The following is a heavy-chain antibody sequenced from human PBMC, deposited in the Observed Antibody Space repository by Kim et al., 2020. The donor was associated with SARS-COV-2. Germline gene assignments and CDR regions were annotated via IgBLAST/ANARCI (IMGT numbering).Heavy chain of an antibody. V-gene: IGHV4-39*01. D-gene: IGHD6-6*01. CDR2: RGST. Sequence: RGSTYYNPSLKSRVTISVDTSKNQFSLKLSSVTAADTAVYYCAVEGSSPRWGQGTLVTVSS. J-gene: IGHJ4*02. CDR3: AVEGSSPR.